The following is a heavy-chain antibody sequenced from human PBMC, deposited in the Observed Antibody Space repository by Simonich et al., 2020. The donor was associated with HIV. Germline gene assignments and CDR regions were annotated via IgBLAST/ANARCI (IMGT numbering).Heavy chain of an antibody. CDR1: GFTFSSYS. V-gene: IGHV3-21*01. J-gene: IGHJ3*02. CDR3: ARDRGWNTFDI. D-gene: IGHD1-1*01. CDR2: ISSSSSYI. Sequence: GSLRLSCAASGFTFSSYSMNWVRQAPGKGLEWVSSISSSSSYIYYADSVKGRFTISRDNAKNSLYLQMNSLRAEDTAVYYCARDRGWNTFDIWGQGTMVTVSS.